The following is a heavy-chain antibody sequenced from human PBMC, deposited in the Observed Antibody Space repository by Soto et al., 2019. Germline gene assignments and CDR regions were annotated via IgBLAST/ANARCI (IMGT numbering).Heavy chain of an antibody. CDR2: ISSSSSTI. Sequence: EMQLVESGGGLVQPGGSLRLSCAASGFTFSSYSMNWVRQAPGKGLEWVSYISSSSSTIYYADSVKGRFTISRDNAKNSLYLQMNSLRADDTAVYYCAREGASSWPLNSFDPWGQGTLVTVSS. D-gene: IGHD6-13*01. CDR3: AREGASSWPLNSFDP. CDR1: GFTFSSYS. V-gene: IGHV3-48*01. J-gene: IGHJ5*02.